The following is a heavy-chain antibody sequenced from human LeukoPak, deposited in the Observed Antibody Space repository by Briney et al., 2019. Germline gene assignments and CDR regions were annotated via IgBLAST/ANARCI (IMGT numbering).Heavy chain of an antibody. D-gene: IGHD3-3*01. CDR2: IYYSGST. Sequence: SETLSLTCTVSGGSISSYYWSWIRQPPGKGLEWIGYIYYSGSTNYNPSPKSRVTISVDTSKNQFSLKLSSVTAADTAVYYCASGPHGVVIIWGQGTLVTVSS. CDR3: ASGPHGVVII. J-gene: IGHJ4*02. CDR1: GGSISSYY. V-gene: IGHV4-59*01.